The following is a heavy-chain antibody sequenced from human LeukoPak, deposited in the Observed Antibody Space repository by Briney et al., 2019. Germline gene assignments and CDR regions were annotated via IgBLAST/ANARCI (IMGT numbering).Heavy chain of an antibody. D-gene: IGHD7-27*01. J-gene: IGHJ3*02. CDR3: ARWGPDAFDI. CDR1: GGSISSYY. Sequence: SETLSLTCTVSGGSISSYYWNWIRQPPGKGLEWIGYIYYSGNTNYNPSLKSRITISVDTSKNQFSLNLNSVTAADTAVYYCARWGPDAFDIWGQGTMVTVSS. CDR2: IYYSGNT. V-gene: IGHV4-59*01.